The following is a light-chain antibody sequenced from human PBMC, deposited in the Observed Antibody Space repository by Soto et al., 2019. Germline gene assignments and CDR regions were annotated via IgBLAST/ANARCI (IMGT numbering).Light chain of an antibody. CDR1: SGDIGSYDR. CDR2: DNN. Sequence: QSVLTQPASVSGSPGQSITISCTGTSGDIGSYDRVSWYQQHPGKAPKLIIYDNNKRPSGIPDRFSGSKSGTSATLGITGLQTGDEADYYCGTWDSSLSAVVFGGGTKLTVL. V-gene: IGLV1-51*01. J-gene: IGLJ2*01. CDR3: GTWDSSLSAVV.